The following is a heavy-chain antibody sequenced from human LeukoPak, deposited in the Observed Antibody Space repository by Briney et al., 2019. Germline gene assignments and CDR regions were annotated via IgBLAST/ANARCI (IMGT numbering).Heavy chain of an antibody. V-gene: IGHV1-8*03. J-gene: IGHJ4*02. CDR2: MNPNSGNT. Sequence: ASVKVSCKASGYTFTRYGVSWVRQAPGQGLEWMGWMNPNSGNTGYAQKFQGRVTITRNTSISTAYMELSSLRSEDTAVYYCARLGYSSGWDHYYFDYWGQGTPVTVSS. D-gene: IGHD6-19*01. CDR1: GYTFTRYG. CDR3: ARLGYSSGWDHYYFDY.